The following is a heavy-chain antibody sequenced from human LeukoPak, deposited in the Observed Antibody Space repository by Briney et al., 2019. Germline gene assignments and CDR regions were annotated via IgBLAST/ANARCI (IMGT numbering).Heavy chain of an antibody. CDR2: MNPNSGNT. V-gene: IGHV1-8*03. CDR3: ARAHSSSSGSFDY. J-gene: IGHJ4*02. CDR1: GYTFTSYD. Sequence: ASVKVSCKASGYTFTSYDINWVRQATGQGLEWMGWMNPNSGNTGYAQKFQGRVTITRNTSISTAYMELSSLRSEDTAEYYCARAHSSSSGSFDYWGQGTLVTVSS. D-gene: IGHD6-13*01.